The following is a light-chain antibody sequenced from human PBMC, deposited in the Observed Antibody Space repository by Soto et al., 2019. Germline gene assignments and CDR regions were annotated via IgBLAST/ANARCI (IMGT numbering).Light chain of an antibody. CDR3: QQYKKWPLT. V-gene: IGKV3-15*01. CDR1: QSVSSN. J-gene: IGKJ4*01. CDR2: GAS. Sequence: EIVMTQSPATLSVSPGERATLSCRASQSVSSNLAWYQQKPGQAPRLLIYGASARATGIPARFSGSGSGTEFTLILSSLQSEDFAVYYCQQYKKWPLTFGGGTKMEI.